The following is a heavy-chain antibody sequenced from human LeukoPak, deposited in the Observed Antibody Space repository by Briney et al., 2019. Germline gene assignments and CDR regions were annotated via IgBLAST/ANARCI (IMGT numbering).Heavy chain of an antibody. V-gene: IGHV3-30*03. D-gene: IGHD4-17*01. Sequence: GGSLRLSCAASGFTFSSYGMHWVRQAPGKGLEWVAVISYDGSNKYYADSVKGRFTISRDNSKNTLYLQMNSLRAEDTAVYYCARYHYGDHPFDPWGQGTLVTVSS. CDR1: GFTFSSYG. CDR3: ARYHYGDHPFDP. CDR2: ISYDGSNK. J-gene: IGHJ5*02.